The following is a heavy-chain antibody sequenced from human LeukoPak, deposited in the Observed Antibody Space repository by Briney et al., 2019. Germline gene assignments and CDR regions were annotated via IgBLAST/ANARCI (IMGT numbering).Heavy chain of an antibody. J-gene: IGHJ3*01. CDR3: VRYGRRANDQPFDV. Sequence: GGSLRLSCAASAFTFSSYSMNWVRQAPGKGLEWVSSISRSSTYIYYADSLKGRFTISRDNAKNSLYLQMNSLGAEDTAVYYCVRYGRRANDQPFDVWGQGTMVTVSS. CDR1: AFTFSSYS. CDR2: ISRSSTYI. D-gene: IGHD1-1*01. V-gene: IGHV3-21*01.